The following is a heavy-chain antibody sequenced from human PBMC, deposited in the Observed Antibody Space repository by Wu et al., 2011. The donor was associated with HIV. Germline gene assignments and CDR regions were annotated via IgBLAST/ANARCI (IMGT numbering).Heavy chain of an antibody. J-gene: IGHJ3*02. Sequence: QVQLVQTGAEVKKSGSSLRVSCKASGGVFSKFGINWVRQAPGQGLEWMGGVIPVFDTPIYAQKFQDRVTISTNTSITTAYMEVRRLGSEDTALYYCVRVSYYYDGSGYNDAFDIWGQGTMVSVSS. V-gene: IGHV1-69*05. CDR3: VRVSYYYDGSGYNDAFDI. D-gene: IGHD3-22*01. CDR2: VIPVFDTP. CDR1: GGVFSKFG.